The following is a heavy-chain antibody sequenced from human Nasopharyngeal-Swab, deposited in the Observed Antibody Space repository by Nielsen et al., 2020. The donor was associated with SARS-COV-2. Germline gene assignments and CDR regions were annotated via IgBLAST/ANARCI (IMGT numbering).Heavy chain of an antibody. CDR3: AADTGAYGDYQPFDY. V-gene: IGHV1-58*01. CDR2: IVVGSGNT. Sequence: SVKVSCKASGFTFTSSAVQWVRQARGQRLEWIGWIVVGSGNTNYARKFQERVTITRDMSTSTAYMELSSLRSEDTAVYYCAADTGAYGDYQPFDYWGQGTLVTVSS. CDR1: GFTFTSSA. J-gene: IGHJ4*02. D-gene: IGHD4-17*01.